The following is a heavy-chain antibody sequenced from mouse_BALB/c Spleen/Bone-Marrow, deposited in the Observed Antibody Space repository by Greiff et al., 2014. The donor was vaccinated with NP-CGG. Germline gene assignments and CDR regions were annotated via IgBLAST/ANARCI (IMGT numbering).Heavy chain of an antibody. CDR1: GYPFGSYW. D-gene: IGHD2-10*02. CDR3: ARKYGDY. CDR2: IYPGDGET. J-gene: IGHJ2*01. V-gene: IGHV1-80*01. Sequence: QVQLKESGAELVRPGSSVKISCKASGYPFGSYWMSWVKQRPGQGLEWIGQIYPGDGETNYNGKFKGNATLTADKSSSTAYMQLISLTSEDSAVYFCARKYGDYWGQGTTLTVSS.